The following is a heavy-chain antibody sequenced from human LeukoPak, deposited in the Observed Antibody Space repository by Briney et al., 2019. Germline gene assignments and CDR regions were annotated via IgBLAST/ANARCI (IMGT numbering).Heavy chain of an antibody. CDR3: AKGYCSGGSCYAVFDY. V-gene: IGHV3-23*01. J-gene: IGHJ4*02. CDR2: ISGSGGST. Sequence: WVSAISGSGGSTYYADSVKGRFTISRDNSKNTLYLQMNSLRAEDTAVYYCAKGYCSGGSCYAVFDYWGQGTLVTVSS. D-gene: IGHD2-15*01.